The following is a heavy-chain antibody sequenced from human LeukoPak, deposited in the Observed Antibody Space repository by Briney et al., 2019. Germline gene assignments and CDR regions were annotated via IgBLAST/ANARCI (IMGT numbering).Heavy chain of an antibody. D-gene: IGHD4-17*01. CDR2: INHSGST. CDR3: ARGLDGDYGGVDY. CDR1: GGSVSSGGYY. J-gene: IGHJ4*02. Sequence: PSETLPLTCTVSGGSVSSGGYYWSWIRQPPGKGLEWIGEINHSGSTNYNPSLKSRVTISVDTSKNQFSLKLSSVTAADTAVYYCARGLDGDYGGVDYWGQGTLVTVSS. V-gene: IGHV4-61*08.